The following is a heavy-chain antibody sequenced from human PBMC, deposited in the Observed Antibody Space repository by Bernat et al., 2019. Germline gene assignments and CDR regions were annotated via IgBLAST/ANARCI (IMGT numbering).Heavy chain of an antibody. CDR2: IWYDGSNK. CDR1: GFTFSSYG. D-gene: IGHD6-6*01. Sequence: QVQLVESGGGVVQPGRSLRLSCAASGFTFSSYGMHWVRQAPGKGLEWVAVIWYDGSNKYYADSVKGRLTISRDNSKNTLYLQMNSLRAEDTAVYYCARGGGIAAYYYYGMDVWGQGTTVTVSS. J-gene: IGHJ6*02. V-gene: IGHV3-33*01. CDR3: ARGGGIAAYYYYGMDV.